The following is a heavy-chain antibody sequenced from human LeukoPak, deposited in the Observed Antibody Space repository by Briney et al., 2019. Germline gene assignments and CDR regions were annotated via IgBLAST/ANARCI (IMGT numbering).Heavy chain of an antibody. V-gene: IGHV1-2*02. J-gene: IGHJ3*02. CDR3: ARVPSRAATDAFDI. Sequence: ASVKVSCKASGFTVNAYNIHWVRQAPGQALEWMGWINPKSGGANYAQKFQGRVTMTWDTSISTAYMELSRLRFDDTAVYYCARVPSRAATDAFDIWGQGTMVTVSS. CDR2: INPKSGGA. CDR1: GFTVNAYN. D-gene: IGHD2-15*01.